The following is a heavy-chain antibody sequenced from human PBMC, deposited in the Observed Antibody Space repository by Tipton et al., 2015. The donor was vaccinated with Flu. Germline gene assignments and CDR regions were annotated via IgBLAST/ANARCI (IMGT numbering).Heavy chain of an antibody. V-gene: IGHV4-61*09. D-gene: IGHD3-10*01. CDR1: GGPITRGSYY. CDR3: ARGLYGSGSYQRRYFDS. Sequence: TLSLTCTVSGGPITRGSYYYNWIRQPAGKGLEWIGNIFHSGNTYLNPSLKSRVTISIDASKKQFSLKLSSLTAADTAVYYCARGLYGSGSYQRRYFDSWGQGTLVTVSS. CDR2: IFHSGNT. J-gene: IGHJ4*02.